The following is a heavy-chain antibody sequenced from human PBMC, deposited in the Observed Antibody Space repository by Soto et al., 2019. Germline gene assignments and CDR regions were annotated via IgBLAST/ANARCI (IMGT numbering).Heavy chain of an antibody. Sequence: ASVKVSCKAAGGTFSTFGISWVRQAPGQGVEWMRGIIPFFGTANYAQKFQDRVTITADESTSTVYTDLRSLRSEDTAIDDCARTPPMESGDNDYFDFWGQGALVTVSS. CDR1: GGTFSTFG. J-gene: IGHJ4*02. V-gene: IGHV1-69*13. CDR2: IIPFFGTA. D-gene: IGHD4-17*01. CDR3: ARTPPMESGDNDYFDF.